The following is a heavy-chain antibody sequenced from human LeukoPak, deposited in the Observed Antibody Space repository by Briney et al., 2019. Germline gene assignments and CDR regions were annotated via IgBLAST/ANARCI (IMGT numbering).Heavy chain of an antibody. D-gene: IGHD6-13*01. CDR1: GFTFSDYY. Sequence: GGSLRLSCAASGFTFSDYYMSWIRQAPGKGLEWVSYISSSGSTIYYADSVKGRFTISRDNAKNSLYLQMNSLRAEDTAVYYCAREGVGSSWYYYYYYYYMDVWGKGTTVTVSS. V-gene: IGHV3-11*04. CDR3: AREGVGSSWYYYYYYYYMDV. CDR2: ISSSGSTI. J-gene: IGHJ6*03.